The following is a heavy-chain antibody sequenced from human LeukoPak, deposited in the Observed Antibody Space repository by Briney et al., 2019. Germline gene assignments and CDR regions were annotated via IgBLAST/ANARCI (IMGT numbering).Heavy chain of an antibody. CDR1: GGSISSSSYY. J-gene: IGHJ4*02. V-gene: IGHV4-39*07. D-gene: IGHD6-19*01. CDR2: IYYSGST. CDR3: TTTPSSVAGTNY. Sequence: SETLSLTCTVSGGSISSSSYYWGWIRQPPGKGLEWIGSIYYSGSTYYNPSPKSRVTISVDKSKNQFSLKLSSVTAADTAVYYCTTTPSSVAGTNYWGQGTLVTVSS.